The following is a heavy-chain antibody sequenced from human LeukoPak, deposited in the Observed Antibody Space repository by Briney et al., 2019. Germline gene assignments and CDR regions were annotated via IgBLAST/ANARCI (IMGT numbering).Heavy chain of an antibody. V-gene: IGHV1-69*16. CDR3: ASPPLIAALPRDAGRFDY. Sequence: ASVKVSCKASGGTFSSYTISWVRQAPGQGLGWVGGIIPILDTTTYAQKFQGRVTITSDGSTSTAYMELSSLKSEDTAVYYCASPPLIAALPRDAGRFDYWGQGTLVTVSS. CDR2: IIPILDTT. J-gene: IGHJ4*02. D-gene: IGHD6-13*01. CDR1: GGTFSSYT.